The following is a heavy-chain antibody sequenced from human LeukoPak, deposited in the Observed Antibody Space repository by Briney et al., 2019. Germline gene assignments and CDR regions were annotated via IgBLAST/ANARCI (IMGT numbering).Heavy chain of an antibody. CDR1: GSSPNNYD. V-gene: IGHV3-33*06. CDR2: IWHDGLNK. J-gene: IGHJ4*02. D-gene: IGHD3-16*01. CDR3: AKAGQRSYAEAFDS. Sequence: PGGSLRLSCAASGSSPNNYDMHWVRQAPGKGLEWVAVIWHDGLNKFYADFLKGRFTISRDFSKDTVYLQMSGLTVEDTAVYYCAKAGQRSYAEAFDSWGQGTLVTVSS.